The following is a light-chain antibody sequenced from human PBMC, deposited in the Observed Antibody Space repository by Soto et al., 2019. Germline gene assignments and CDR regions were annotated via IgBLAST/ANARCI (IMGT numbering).Light chain of an antibody. V-gene: IGKV3-20*01. Sequence: DILLTQSPGTLSLSPGERATLSCRPSRSFASSYLGWYQQKPGQAPRLLLYAASKRATGIPDRFSGSGSGTDFTLTINRLEPEDSAVYYCQQYGSSPPYTFGQGTKVDI. CDR2: AAS. J-gene: IGKJ2*01. CDR3: QQYGSSPPYT. CDR1: RSFASSY.